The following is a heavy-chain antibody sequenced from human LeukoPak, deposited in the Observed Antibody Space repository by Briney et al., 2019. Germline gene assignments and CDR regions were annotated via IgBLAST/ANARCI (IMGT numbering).Heavy chain of an antibody. J-gene: IGHJ4*02. V-gene: IGHV3-33*01. Sequence: PGGSLRLSCAESGFTFSSYGMHWVRQSPGKGLEWVAIIWYDGSNKYYADSVKGRFTISRDNSKNTLYLQLNSLRAEDTAVYYCARDGGSGTSLVYFDYWGQGTLVTLSS. D-gene: IGHD1-26*01. CDR1: GFTFSSYG. CDR3: ARDGGSGTSLVYFDY. CDR2: IWYDGSNK.